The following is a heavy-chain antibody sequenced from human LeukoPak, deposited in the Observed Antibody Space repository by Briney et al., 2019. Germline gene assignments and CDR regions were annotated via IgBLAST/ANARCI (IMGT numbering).Heavy chain of an antibody. CDR3: AMRCGYLEYYYYYYYIDV. V-gene: IGHV1-18*03. CDR2: ISAYNGNT. CDR1: GYIFSIYG. Sequence: SVRVSCKASGYIFSIYGIMGVPQAPGQGLEWMGWISAYNGNTNYAQKLQGRVTMTTDTTTSTAYMELRSLRSSNMTSYYCAMRCGYLEYYYYYYYIDVWGKGTTVTVSS. D-gene: IGHD3-16*02. J-gene: IGHJ6*03.